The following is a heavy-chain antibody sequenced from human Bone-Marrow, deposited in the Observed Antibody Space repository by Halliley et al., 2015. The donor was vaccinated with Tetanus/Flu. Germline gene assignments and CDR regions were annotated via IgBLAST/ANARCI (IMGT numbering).Heavy chain of an antibody. Sequence: LGGLGKIYPSGTPDYNPSLKSRLTIPADLSKTQFFLGLKSVTAADTAIYYCARGSDFYHGMDVWGQGITVTVSS. V-gene: IGHV4-30-2*01. CDR2: IYPSGTP. CDR3: ARGSDFYHGMDV. J-gene: IGHJ6*02.